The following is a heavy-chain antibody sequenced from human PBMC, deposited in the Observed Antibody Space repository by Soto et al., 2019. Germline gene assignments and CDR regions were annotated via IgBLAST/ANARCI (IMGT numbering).Heavy chain of an antibody. V-gene: IGHV4-4*02. CDR3: ARARLVRGVPPMAWFDP. Sequence: QVQLQESGPGLVKPSGTLSLTCAVSGGSISSSNWWSWVRQPPGKGLDWIGEIYHSGSTNYNPSLKSRVTISVDKSKNQFSLTLSSVTAADTAVYYCARARLVRGVPPMAWFDPWGQGTLVTVSS. D-gene: IGHD3-10*01. J-gene: IGHJ5*02. CDR1: GGSISSSNW. CDR2: IYHSGST.